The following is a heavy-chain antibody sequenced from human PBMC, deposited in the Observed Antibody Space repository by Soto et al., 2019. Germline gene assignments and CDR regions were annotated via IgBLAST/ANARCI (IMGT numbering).Heavy chain of an antibody. Sequence: GGSLRLSCAASGFTFSSYWMSWVRQAQGKGLGWVANIKQDGSEKYYVDSVKGRFTISRDNAKNSLYLQMNSLRAEDTAVYYCARDRPLRYFDWLGAFDYWGQGTLGTVSS. V-gene: IGHV3-7*01. D-gene: IGHD3-9*01. CDR2: IKQDGSEK. CDR1: GFTFSSYW. J-gene: IGHJ4*02. CDR3: ARDRPLRYFDWLGAFDY.